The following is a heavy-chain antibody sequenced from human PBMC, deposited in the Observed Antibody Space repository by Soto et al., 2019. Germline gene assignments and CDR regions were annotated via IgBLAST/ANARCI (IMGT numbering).Heavy chain of an antibody. Sequence: QVQLVESGGGLGKPGGSLRLSCAASGFTFSDYYMTWIRQAPGTGLEWVSYITTSGRYTNYADSVKGRFTISRDDAKNSLYLQMNNLRVDDTGIYFCARNPKLGFCTSPSCYLDDYWGQGTLVTVSS. D-gene: IGHD2-2*01. CDR2: ITTSGRYT. V-gene: IGHV3-11*06. CDR1: GFTFSDYY. CDR3: ARNPKLGFCTSPSCYLDDY. J-gene: IGHJ4*02.